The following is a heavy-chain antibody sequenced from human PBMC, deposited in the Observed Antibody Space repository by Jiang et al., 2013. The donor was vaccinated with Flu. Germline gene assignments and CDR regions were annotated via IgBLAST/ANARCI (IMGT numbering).Heavy chain of an antibody. J-gene: IGHJ5*02. Sequence: KPTQTLTLTCTFSGFSLSTSGMCVSWIRQPPGKALEWLALIDWDDDKYYNTSLRTRLAISKDTSKNQVALTMTNMDPVDTATYYCARIRRGSYYEKWFDPWGQGTLVTVSS. CDR2: IDWDDDK. CDR3: ARIRRGSYYEKWFDP. V-gene: IGHV2-70*01. D-gene: IGHD1-26*01. CDR1: GFSLSTSGMC.